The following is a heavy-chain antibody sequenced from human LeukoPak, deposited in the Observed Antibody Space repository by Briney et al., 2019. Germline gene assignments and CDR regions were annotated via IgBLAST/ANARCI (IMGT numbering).Heavy chain of an antibody. CDR2: VNPNSGGT. J-gene: IGHJ4*02. Sequence: ASVKVSCKASGYTFTSYDINWVRQATGQGLEWMGWVNPNSGGTNYAQKFQGRVTMTRDTSISTAYMELSRLRSDDTAVYYCARDTTVTPPFDYWGQGTLVTVSS. D-gene: IGHD4-17*01. CDR3: ARDTTVTPPFDY. V-gene: IGHV1-2*02. CDR1: GYTFTSYD.